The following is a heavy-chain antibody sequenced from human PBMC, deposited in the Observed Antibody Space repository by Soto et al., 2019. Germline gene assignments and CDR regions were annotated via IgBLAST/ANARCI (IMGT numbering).Heavy chain of an antibody. D-gene: IGHD3-9*01. J-gene: IGHJ4*02. CDR1: GFSFSNYA. CDR3: AVDASFDY. Sequence: EVQVLESGGGSVQPGGSLGLSCAASGFSFSNYAMSWVRQAPGKGLEWVSLISGSGGTTYYADSVKGRFTISRDNSKNRLYVQMNSLRGEDTAVYYCAVDASFDYWGQRTLVTVSS. CDR2: ISGSGGTT. V-gene: IGHV3-23*01.